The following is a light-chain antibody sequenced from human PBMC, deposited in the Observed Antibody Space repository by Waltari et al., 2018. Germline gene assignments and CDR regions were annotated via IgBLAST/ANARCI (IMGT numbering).Light chain of an antibody. V-gene: IGLV1-40*01. CDR2: GTS. CDR1: GSNLADSYD. J-gene: IGLJ2*01. CDR3: QSYDTSLSVV. Sequence: QSVLTQPPSVSGAPGQRVSISCTGTGSNLADSYDGNCYQPLPGKAPKLLISGTSPRPPGVPDRFFGSQSGTSASLAITGLQAEDEADYYCQSYDTSLSVVFGGGTKLTVL.